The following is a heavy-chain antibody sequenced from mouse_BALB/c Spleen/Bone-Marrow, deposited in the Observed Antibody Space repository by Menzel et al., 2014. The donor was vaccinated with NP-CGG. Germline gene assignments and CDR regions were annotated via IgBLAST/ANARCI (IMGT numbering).Heavy chain of an antibody. Sequence: EVKLVESGGDLVRPGGSLKLSCAASGFTFSSYGMSWVRQTPDKRLEWVATISTGAGYIYYPDSVKGRFTISRDNAKNTLYLQMSSLKSEDTAMYYCTRHRHGNAVPYYAMDYWGQGTSVTVSS. J-gene: IGHJ4*01. CDR3: TRHRHGNAVPYYAMDY. D-gene: IGHD2-1*01. CDR2: ISTGAGYI. V-gene: IGHV5-6*01. CDR1: GFTFSSYG.